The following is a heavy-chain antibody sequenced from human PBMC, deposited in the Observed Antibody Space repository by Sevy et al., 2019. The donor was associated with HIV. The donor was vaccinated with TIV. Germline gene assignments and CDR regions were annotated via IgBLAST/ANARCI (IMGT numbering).Heavy chain of an antibody. D-gene: IGHD3-22*01. CDR3: AREDYYDASGGWVDP. V-gene: IGHV1-2*06. CDR2: INPNSGAT. J-gene: IGHJ5*02. CDR1: GYTFIDYY. Sequence: ASVKVSCKASGYTFIDYYIHWVRQAPGQALEWMGRINPNSGATNYAQKFQDRVTMTRDTSISTSYMELGRLGSDDTAVYYCAREDYYDASGGWVDPWGKGTLVTVSS.